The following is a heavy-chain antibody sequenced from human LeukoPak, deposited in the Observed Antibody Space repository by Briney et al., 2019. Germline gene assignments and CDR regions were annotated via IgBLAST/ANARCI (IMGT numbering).Heavy chain of an antibody. V-gene: IGHV3-7*01. CDR2: IKPDGSEK. J-gene: IGHJ4*02. CDR1: GFTFSNYW. Sequence: GGSLRLSCAPSGFTFSNYWMSWVRQAPGKGLEWVANIKPDGSEKYYVDSVKGRFTISRDNAKNSLYLQMNSLRAEDTAVYYCARLDAYWGQGTLVTVSS. CDR3: ARLDAY.